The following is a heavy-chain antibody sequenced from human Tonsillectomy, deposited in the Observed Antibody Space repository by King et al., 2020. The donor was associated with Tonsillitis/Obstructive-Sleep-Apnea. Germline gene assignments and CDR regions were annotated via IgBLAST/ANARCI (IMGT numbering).Heavy chain of an antibody. CDR1: GFTFSDYY. CDR3: ARDWGRYYDSSGHPDAFDI. J-gene: IGHJ3*02. V-gene: IGHV3-11*01. D-gene: IGHD3-22*01. Sequence: QLVQSGGGLVKPGGSLRLSCAASGFTFSDYYMSWIRQAPGKGREWVSYISRSGTIIYYADSVKGRFTISRDNAKNSLYLQMNSLRAEDTAVYYCARDWGRYYDSSGHPDAFDIWGQGTMVTVSS. CDR2: ISRSGTII.